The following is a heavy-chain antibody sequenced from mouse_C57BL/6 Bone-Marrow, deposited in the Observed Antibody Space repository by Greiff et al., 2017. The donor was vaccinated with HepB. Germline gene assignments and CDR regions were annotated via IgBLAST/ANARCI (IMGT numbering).Heavy chain of an antibody. Sequence: EVHLVESGGGLVKPGGSLKLSCAASGFTFSDYGMHWVRQAPEKGLEWVAYISSGSSTIYYADTVKGRFTISRDNAKNTLFLQMTSLRSEDTAMYYCARPTIVSYYAMDYWGQGTSVTVSS. CDR3: ARPTIVSYYAMDY. CDR1: GFTFSDYG. V-gene: IGHV5-17*01. D-gene: IGHD2-5*01. J-gene: IGHJ4*01. CDR2: ISSGSSTI.